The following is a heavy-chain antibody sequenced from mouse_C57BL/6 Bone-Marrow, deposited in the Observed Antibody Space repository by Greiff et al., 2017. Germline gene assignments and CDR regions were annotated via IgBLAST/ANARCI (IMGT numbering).Heavy chain of an antibody. CDR1: GYTFTNYW. D-gene: IGHD1-1*01. Sequence: QVQLQQSGAELVRPGTSVKMSCTASGYTFTNYWIGWAKQRPGHGLEWIGDIYPGGGYTNYNEKFKGKATLTADKSSSTAYMQFSSLTSEDSAIYYCAREYYYYGSSYGYFDVGGTGTTVTVSA. CDR2: IYPGGGYT. J-gene: IGHJ1*03. V-gene: IGHV1-63*01. CDR3: AREYYYYGSSYGYFDV.